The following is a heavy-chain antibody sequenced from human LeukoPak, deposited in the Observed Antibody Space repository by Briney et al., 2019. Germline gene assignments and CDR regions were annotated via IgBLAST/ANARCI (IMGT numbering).Heavy chain of an antibody. J-gene: IGHJ4*02. V-gene: IGHV3-53*01. CDR3: ARGIPLPRGYGSGGLNY. D-gene: IGHD3-10*01. Sequence: GGSLRLSCAASGFTVSSNYMNWVRQAPGKGLEWVSVIYNSGTTYYADSVKGRFTISRDSPKNTLYLQMNTLRIEDTAVYYCARGIPLPRGYGSGGLNYWGQGTLVTVSS. CDR1: GFTVSSNY. CDR2: IYNSGTT.